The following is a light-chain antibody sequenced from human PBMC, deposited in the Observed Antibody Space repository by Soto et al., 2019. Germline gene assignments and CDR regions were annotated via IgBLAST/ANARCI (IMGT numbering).Light chain of an antibody. Sequence: QSALTQPASVSGSPGQSITISCTGTSSDVGRYSYVSWCQQHPGKAPKLIIYDVSNRPSGVSNRFSGSKSGNTASLTISGLQAEDEADYYCSSYTTSSTVVFGGGTKLTVL. CDR3: SSYTTSSTVV. CDR2: DVS. CDR1: SSDVGRYSY. J-gene: IGLJ2*01. V-gene: IGLV2-14*01.